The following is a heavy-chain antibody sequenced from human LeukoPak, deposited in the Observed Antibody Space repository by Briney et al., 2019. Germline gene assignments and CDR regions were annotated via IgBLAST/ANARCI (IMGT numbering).Heavy chain of an antibody. CDR1: GYTFTSYG. CDR3: ARESSTAMVPGWFDP. D-gene: IGHD5-18*01. V-gene: IGHV1-18*01. CDR2: ISAYNGNT. J-gene: IGHJ5*02. Sequence: ASVKVSCKASGYTFTSYGISWVRQAPGQGLEWMGWISAYNGNTNYAQKLQGRVTMTTDTSTSTAYMELRSLRSDDTAVYYCARESSTAMVPGWFDPWGQGTLVTVSP.